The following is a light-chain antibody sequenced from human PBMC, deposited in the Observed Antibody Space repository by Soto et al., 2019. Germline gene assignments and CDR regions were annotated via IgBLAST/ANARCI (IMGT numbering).Light chain of an antibody. CDR1: SSDVGSSNL. CDR3: CSFARSSTSYV. CDR2: EGS. Sequence: QSALTQPASVSGSPGQSITISCTGTSSDVGSSNLVSWYQQYPGKAPKLIIYEGSRRPSGVSGRFSGSMSGNTASLTISGLHAEDEADYYCCSFARSSTSYVFGTGTKVTVL. J-gene: IGLJ1*01. V-gene: IGLV2-23*01.